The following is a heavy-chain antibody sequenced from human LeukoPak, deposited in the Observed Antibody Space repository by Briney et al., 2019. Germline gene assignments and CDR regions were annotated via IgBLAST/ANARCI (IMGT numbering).Heavy chain of an antibody. Sequence: GGSLRLSCSASGFAFSAYAMHWVRQAPGKGLQYVSAISPTGDSTYYADSVKGRFSISRDNSKNTLYLQVSSLRPEDTAIYYCVPKGTEGYWGQGTLVTVSS. CDR2: ISPTGDST. CDR3: VPKGTEGY. V-gene: IGHV3-64D*06. CDR1: GFAFSAYA. J-gene: IGHJ4*02.